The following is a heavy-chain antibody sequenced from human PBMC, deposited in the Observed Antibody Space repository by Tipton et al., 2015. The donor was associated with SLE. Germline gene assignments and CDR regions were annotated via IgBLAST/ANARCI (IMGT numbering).Heavy chain of an antibody. D-gene: IGHD6-13*01. J-gene: IGHJ4*02. V-gene: IGHV3-30*04. CDR1: GFTFSSYA. CDR3: ASSLLTGIDY. Sequence: QLVQSGGGVVQPGRSLRLSCAASGFTFSSYAMNWVRQAPGKGLEWVAVISYDGSNKYYADSVKGRFTISRDNSKNTVYLQMNSLRAEDTAVYYCASSLLTGIDYWGQGTLVTVSS. CDR2: ISYDGSNK.